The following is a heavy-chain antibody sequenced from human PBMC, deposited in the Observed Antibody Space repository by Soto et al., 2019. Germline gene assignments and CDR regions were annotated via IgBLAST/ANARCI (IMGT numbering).Heavy chain of an antibody. CDR3: ASRPPYYYGSGSYVFDP. D-gene: IGHD3-10*01. J-gene: IGHJ5*02. V-gene: IGHV4-30-2*01. CDR1: GGSISSGGYS. Sequence: QLQLQESGSGLVKPSQTLSLTCAVSGGSISSGGYSWSWIRQPPGKGLECIGYIYHSGSTYYNPSLKSRVTISVDRSKNQFSLKLGSVTAADTAVYYCASRPPYYYGSGSYVFDPWGQGTLVTVSS. CDR2: IYHSGST.